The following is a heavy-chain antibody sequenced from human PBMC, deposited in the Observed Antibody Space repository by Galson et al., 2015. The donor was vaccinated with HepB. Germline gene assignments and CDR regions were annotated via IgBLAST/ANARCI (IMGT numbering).Heavy chain of an antibody. D-gene: IGHD4-23*01. CDR1: GSTFTSYD. CDR2: MNPNSGNT. J-gene: IGHJ4*02. V-gene: IGHV1-8*01. Sequence: SVKVSCKASGSTFTSYDINWLRQATGQGLEWMGWMNPNSGNTGYVQKFQGRVTITADESTSTAYMELSSLRSEDTAVYYCARGGPYGGLFDYWGQGTLVTVSS. CDR3: ARGGPYGGLFDY.